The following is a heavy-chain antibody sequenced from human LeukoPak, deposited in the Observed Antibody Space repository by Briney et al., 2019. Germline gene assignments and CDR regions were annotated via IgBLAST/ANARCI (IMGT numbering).Heavy chain of an antibody. J-gene: IGHJ6*03. CDR2: ISTTGYTI. D-gene: IGHD3-16*01. Sequence: PGGSLRLSCEASGFTFSDFYMSWIRQAPGQGLEWLSYISTTGYTIYYADSVKGRFTISRDNTQNSLFLQMDSLRVEDTAVYYCARDYASEYMDVWGKGTTVAVSS. CDR1: GFTFSDFY. V-gene: IGHV3-11*04. CDR3: ARDYASEYMDV.